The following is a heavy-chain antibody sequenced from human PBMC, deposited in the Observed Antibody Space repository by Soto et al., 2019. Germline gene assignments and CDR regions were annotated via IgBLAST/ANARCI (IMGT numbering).Heavy chain of an antibody. V-gene: IGHV2-5*02. CDR1: GFSLSTSGVG. CDR2: IYWDDDK. D-gene: IGHD3-16*01. CDR3: AHSFGGEDVYNFPDI. J-gene: IGHJ3*02. Sequence: VSGPTLVNPTQTLTLTCTFSGFSLSTSGVGVGWIRQPPGKDLEWLALIYWDDDKRYSPSLKSRLTITKDTSKNQVVLTMTNMDPVDTAKYCCAHSFGGEDVYNFPDIWGQGTMVTVSS.